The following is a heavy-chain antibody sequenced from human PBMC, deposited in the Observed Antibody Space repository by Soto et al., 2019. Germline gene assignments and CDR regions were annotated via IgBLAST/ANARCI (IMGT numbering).Heavy chain of an antibody. J-gene: IGHJ4*02. CDR2: TYYRSKWYN. D-gene: IGHD6-13*01. CDR3: ARDGGIAAAGTTYSSGWYRGDYFDY. V-gene: IGHV6-1*01. Sequence: SQTLSLTCAISGDSVSSNSAAWNLIRQSPSRGLEWLGRTYYRSKWYNDYAVSVKSRITINPDTSKNQFSLQLNSVTPEDTAVYYCARDGGIAAAGTTYSSGWYRGDYFDYWGQGTLVTVSS. CDR1: GDSVSSNSAA.